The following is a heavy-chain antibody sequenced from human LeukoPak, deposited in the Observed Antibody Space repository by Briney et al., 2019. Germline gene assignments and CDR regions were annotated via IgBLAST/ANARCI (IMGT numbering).Heavy chain of an antibody. CDR1: GFTFSSYA. V-gene: IGHV3-30-3*01. J-gene: IGHJ3*02. CDR3: ARERVLGSSWYSGAFDI. Sequence: GGSLRLSCAASGFTFSSYALHWVRQAPGKGPEGVAVISYYGSNKYYADSVKGRFTIFRDNSKNTLYLQMNSLRAEDTAVYYGARERVLGSSWYSGAFDIWGQGTMVTVSS. D-gene: IGHD6-13*01. CDR2: ISYYGSNK.